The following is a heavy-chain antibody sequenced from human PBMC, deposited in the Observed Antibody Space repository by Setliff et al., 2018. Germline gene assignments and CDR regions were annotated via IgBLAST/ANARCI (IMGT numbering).Heavy chain of an antibody. CDR3: AIVVPALTYYYYGMDV. J-gene: IGHJ6*02. V-gene: IGHV1-69*05. Sequence: GASVKVSCKASGYTFTSYYMHWVRQAPGQGLEWMGGIIPIFGTANYAQKFQGRVTITTDESTSTAYMELSSLRSEDTAVYYCAIVVPALTYYYYGMDVWGQGTTVTVSS. CDR2: IIPIFGTA. CDR1: GYTFTSYY. D-gene: IGHD2-2*01.